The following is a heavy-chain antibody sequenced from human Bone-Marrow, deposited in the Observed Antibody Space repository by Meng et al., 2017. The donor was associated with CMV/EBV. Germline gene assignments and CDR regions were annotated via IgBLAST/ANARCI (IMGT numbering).Heavy chain of an antibody. Sequence: SVKVSCKASGGTFSSYGMSWVRQAPGQGLEWMGGIIPIFGTANYAQKFQGRVTITTDESTSTAYMELSSLRSEDTAVYYCASHSWGYYDSSGYSFDYWGQGTLVTVSS. D-gene: IGHD3-22*01. J-gene: IGHJ4*02. CDR3: ASHSWGYYDSSGYSFDY. CDR2: IIPIFGTA. V-gene: IGHV1-69*05. CDR1: GGTFSSYG.